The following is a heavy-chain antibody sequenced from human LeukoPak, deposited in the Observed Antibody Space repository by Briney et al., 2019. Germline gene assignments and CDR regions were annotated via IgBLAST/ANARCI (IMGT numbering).Heavy chain of an antibody. J-gene: IGHJ5*02. CDR3: ARHGAHRGWFGP. CDR2: IYYSGST. CDR1: GGSISNSSYY. V-gene: IGHV4-39*01. Sequence: SETLSLTCTVSGGSISNSSYYWGWIRQPPGKGLEWIGSIYYSGSTYYNPSLKSRVTISVDTSKNQFSLKLGSVTAADTAVYYCARHGAHRGWFGPWGQGTLVTVSS. D-gene: IGHD3-10*01.